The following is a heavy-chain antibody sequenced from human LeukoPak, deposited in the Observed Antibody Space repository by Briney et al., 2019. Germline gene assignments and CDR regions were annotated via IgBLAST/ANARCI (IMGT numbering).Heavy chain of an antibody. CDR1: GYTFTSYA. J-gene: IGHJ4*02. V-gene: IGHV1-3*01. Sequence: ASVKVSCKASGYTFTSYAMHWVRQAPGQRLEWMGWINAGNGNTKYSQKFQGRVTITRDTSASTAYMELSSLRSEDTAVYYCARSKGPYYYGSGSPPGGYWGQGTLVTVSS. D-gene: IGHD3-10*01. CDR2: INAGNGNT. CDR3: ARSKGPYYYGSGSPPGGY.